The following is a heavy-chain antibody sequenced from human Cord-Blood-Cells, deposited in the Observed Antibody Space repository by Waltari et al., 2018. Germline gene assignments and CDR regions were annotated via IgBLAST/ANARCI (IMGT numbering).Heavy chain of an antibody. D-gene: IGHD6-19*01. CDR3: ARVGVAAPRGWFDP. J-gene: IGHJ5*02. CDR2: IYSGGST. Sequence: EVQLVESGGGLIQPGGSLRLSCAASGFTVSSNYMRWVRQAPGKGLEWVSVIYSGGSTYYADSVKGRFTISRDNSKNTLYLQMNSLRAEDTAVYYCARVGVAAPRGWFDPWGQGTLVTVSS. V-gene: IGHV3-53*01. CDR1: GFTVSSNY.